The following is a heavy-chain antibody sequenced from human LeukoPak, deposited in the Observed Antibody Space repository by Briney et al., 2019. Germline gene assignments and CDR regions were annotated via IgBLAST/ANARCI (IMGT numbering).Heavy chain of an antibody. Sequence: SETLSLTCAVYGGSFSGYYWSWIRQPPGKGLEWIGEINHSGSTNYNPSLKSRVTISVDTSKNQFSLKLSSVTAADTAVYYCARSLAVALDYWGQGTLVTVSS. J-gene: IGHJ4*02. V-gene: IGHV4-34*01. D-gene: IGHD6-19*01. CDR1: GGSFSGYY. CDR3: ARSLAVALDY. CDR2: INHSGST.